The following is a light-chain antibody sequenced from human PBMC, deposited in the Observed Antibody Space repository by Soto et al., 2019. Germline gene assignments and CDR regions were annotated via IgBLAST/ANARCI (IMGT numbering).Light chain of an antibody. CDR3: QQYDNLPYT. Sequence: DIQMTQSPSSLSASVGDRVTITCQASQDISNYLNWYQQKPGKAPKLLIYDASNLETGVPSRFSGSRSGTDFTCTLSSLQPEDIATYYCQQYDNLPYTFGQGTKLEIK. CDR2: DAS. CDR1: QDISNY. J-gene: IGKJ2*01. V-gene: IGKV1-33*01.